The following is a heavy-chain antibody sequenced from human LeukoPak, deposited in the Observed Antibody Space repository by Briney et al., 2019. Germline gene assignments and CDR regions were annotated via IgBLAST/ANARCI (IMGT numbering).Heavy chain of an antibody. V-gene: IGHV4-59*01. CDR1: GGSISSYY. CDR3: ARWPTSYYYCSVSGNH. CDR2: TYYSGST. D-gene: IGHD3-10*01. J-gene: IGHJ5*02. Sequence: SETLSLTCTVPGGSISSYYWSWIRQPPGKGLEWMGYTYYSGSTNYNPSLKSRVTISVPTSKYQFSLKLSSVTAAETAGYYCARWPTSYYYCSVSGNHWGQGTLVTVA.